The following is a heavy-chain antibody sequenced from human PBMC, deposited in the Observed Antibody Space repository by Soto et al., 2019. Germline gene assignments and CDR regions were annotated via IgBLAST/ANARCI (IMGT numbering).Heavy chain of an antibody. J-gene: IGHJ6*03. D-gene: IGHD5-18*01. Sequence: GGSLRLSCAASGFTFSSYWMTWVRQAPGKGLEWVANIKQDGSEKYYVDSVKGRFTISRDNAKNSLYLQMNSLRAEDSAVYHCASVDTAIGSSYYYYYMDVWGKGTTVTVSS. V-gene: IGHV3-7*01. CDR2: IKQDGSEK. CDR1: GFTFSSYW. CDR3: ASVDTAIGSSYYYYYMDV.